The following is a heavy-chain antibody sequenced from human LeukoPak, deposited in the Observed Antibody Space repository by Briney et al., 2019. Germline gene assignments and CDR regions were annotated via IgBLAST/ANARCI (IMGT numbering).Heavy chain of an antibody. CDR3: ARSSIGQLDY. CDR2: IYYSGST. V-gene: IGHV4-59*01. CDR1: GGSISSYY. J-gene: IGHJ4*02. D-gene: IGHD2/OR15-2a*01. Sequence: SETLSLTCTVSGGSISSYYWSWIRQPPGKGLEWIGYIYYSGSTNYNPSLKSRVTISVDTSTNQFSLKLSSVTAADTAVYYCARSSIGQLDYWGQGTLVTVSS.